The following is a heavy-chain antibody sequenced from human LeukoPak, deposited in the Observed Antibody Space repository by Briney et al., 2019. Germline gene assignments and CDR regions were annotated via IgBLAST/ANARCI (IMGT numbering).Heavy chain of an antibody. Sequence: GGSLRLSCAASGFTFSSYWMHWVRQAPGKGLVWVSRINSDGSSTSYADSVKGRFTISRDNAKNTLYLQMNSLRAEDTAVYYCARGYYFWSGYFDYWGQGTLVTVSS. D-gene: IGHD3-3*01. CDR1: GFTFSSYW. J-gene: IGHJ4*02. CDR3: ARGYYFWSGYFDY. V-gene: IGHV3-74*01. CDR2: INSDGSST.